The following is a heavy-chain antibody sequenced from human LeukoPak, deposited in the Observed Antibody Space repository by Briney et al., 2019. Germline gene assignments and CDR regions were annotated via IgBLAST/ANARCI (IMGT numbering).Heavy chain of an antibody. CDR1: GYTLTELS. V-gene: IGHV1-24*01. Sequence: GASVKVSCKVSGYTLTELSMHWVRQAPGEGLEWMGGFDPEDGETIYAQKFQGRVTMTEDTSTDTAYMELSSLRSEDTAVYYCATGITMVRGVSDYWGQGTLVTVSS. D-gene: IGHD3-10*01. CDR2: FDPEDGET. J-gene: IGHJ4*02. CDR3: ATGITMVRGVSDY.